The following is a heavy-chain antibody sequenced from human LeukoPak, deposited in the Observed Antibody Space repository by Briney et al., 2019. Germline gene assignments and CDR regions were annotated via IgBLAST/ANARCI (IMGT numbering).Heavy chain of an antibody. D-gene: IGHD3-3*01. CDR2: ISSSGSTI. Sequence: GGSLRLSCAASGFTFSSYEMNWVRQAPGKGLEWVSYISSSGSTIYYADSVKGRFTISRDNAKNSLYLQMNSLRAEDTAVYYCASGFLDDFWSGHFWGQGTLATVSS. V-gene: IGHV3-48*03. J-gene: IGHJ4*02. CDR1: GFTFSSYE. CDR3: ASGFLDDFWSGHF.